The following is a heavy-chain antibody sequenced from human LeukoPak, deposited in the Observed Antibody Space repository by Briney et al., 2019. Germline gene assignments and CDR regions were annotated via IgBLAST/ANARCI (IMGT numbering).Heavy chain of an antibody. CDR2: IIPIFGTA. D-gene: IGHD5-18*01. CDR1: GGTFSSYA. CDR3: ARDGPAVDTAMVTFYFDY. Sequence: SVKVSCKASGGTFSSYAISWVRRAPGQGLEWMGRIIPIFGTANYAQKFQGRVTITTDESTSTAYMELSSLRSEDTAVYYCARDGPAVDTAMVTFYFDYWGQGTLVTVSS. J-gene: IGHJ4*02. V-gene: IGHV1-69*05.